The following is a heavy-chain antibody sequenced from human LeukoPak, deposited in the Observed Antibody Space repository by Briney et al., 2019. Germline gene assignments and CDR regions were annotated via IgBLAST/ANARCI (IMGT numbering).Heavy chain of an antibody. CDR2: LLYTGNT. V-gene: IGHV4-39*01. Sequence: SETLSLTCTVAGGSISSNLHYWDWIRQAPGKGLEWIGSLLYTGNTWYNPSLKSRVTISVDTSKNQFSLRLTSVSATDTALYSCARRGSGSGGPSAGMDVWGQGPRSPSP. CDR1: GGSISSNLHY. J-gene: IGHJ6*02. CDR3: ARRGSGSGGPSAGMDV. D-gene: IGHD2-15*01.